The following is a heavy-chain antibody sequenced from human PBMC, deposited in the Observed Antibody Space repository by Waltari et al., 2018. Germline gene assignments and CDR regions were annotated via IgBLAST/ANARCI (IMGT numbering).Heavy chain of an antibody. CDR2: IGSSGSTI. CDR3: ARAGLSRPFDWPYFDS. V-gene: IGHV3-48*03. CDR1: GFKFIHYE. J-gene: IGHJ4*02. Sequence: EVQLVESGGRSVLPGESLRLSCDASGFKFIHYEINWVRPAPGKGLGWIAYIGSSGSTIYYADSVKGRVTVSRDNARDSAFLQMDTLRVEDTAVYFCARAGLSRPFDWPYFDSWGPGTLVTVSS. D-gene: IGHD3-9*01.